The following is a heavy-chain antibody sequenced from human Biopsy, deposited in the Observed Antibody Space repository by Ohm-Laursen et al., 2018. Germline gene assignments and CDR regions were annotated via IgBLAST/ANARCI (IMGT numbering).Heavy chain of an antibody. Sequence: SETLSLTWTVSGVSINGGRHYWIWIRQPPGKGLEWIASIYYGGTTHYNASLQGRVTISVDQPKNQFSLRLPSVTAADTAVYYCSKRDLSGTSPVWGQGTTVTVSS. V-gene: IGHV4-39*01. CDR3: SKRDLSGTSPV. J-gene: IGHJ6*02. D-gene: IGHD1-26*01. CDR1: GVSINGGRHY. CDR2: IYYGGTT.